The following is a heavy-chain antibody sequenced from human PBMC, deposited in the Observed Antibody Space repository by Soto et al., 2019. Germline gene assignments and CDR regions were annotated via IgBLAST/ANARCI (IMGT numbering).Heavy chain of an antibody. CDR1: GFTFSSYA. D-gene: IGHD3-9*01. CDR2: ISGSGGST. CDR3: AKAHPRYDILTGYYTDFDY. Sequence: PGGSLRLSCAASGFTFSSYAMSWVRQAPGKGLEWVSAISGSGGSTYYADSVKGRFTISRDNSKNTLYLQMNSLRAEDTAVYYCAKAHPRYDILTGYYTDFDYWGQGTLVTVSS. J-gene: IGHJ4*02. V-gene: IGHV3-23*01.